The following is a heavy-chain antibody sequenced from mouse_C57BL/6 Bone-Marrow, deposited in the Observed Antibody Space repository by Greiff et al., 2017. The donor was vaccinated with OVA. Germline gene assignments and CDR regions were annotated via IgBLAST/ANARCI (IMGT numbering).Heavy chain of an antibody. J-gene: IGHJ4*01. Sequence: EVQLVESGPGLVKPSQSLSLTCSVTGYSITSGYYWNWIRQFPGNKLEWMGYISYDGSNNYNPSLKNRISITRDTSKNQFFLKLNSVTTEDTATYYCARASYYYGSKGYAMDYWGQGTSVTVSS. D-gene: IGHD1-1*01. CDR1: GYSITSGYY. CDR2: ISYDGSN. CDR3: ARASYYYGSKGYAMDY. V-gene: IGHV3-6*01.